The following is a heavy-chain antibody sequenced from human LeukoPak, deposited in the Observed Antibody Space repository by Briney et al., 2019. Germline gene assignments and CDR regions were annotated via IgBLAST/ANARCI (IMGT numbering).Heavy chain of an antibody. V-gene: IGHV3-49*04. J-gene: IGHJ4*02. CDR1: GFTFGDYA. CDR3: TRDHRYSSGWNPGESDY. D-gene: IGHD6-19*01. Sequence: GGSLRLSCTASGFTFGDYAMSWVRQAPGKGLEWVGFIRSKVYGGTTEYAASVKGRFTISRDDSKSIAYLQMNSLKAEDTAVYCCTRDHRYSSGWNPGESDYWGQGTLVTVSS. CDR2: IRSKVYGGTT.